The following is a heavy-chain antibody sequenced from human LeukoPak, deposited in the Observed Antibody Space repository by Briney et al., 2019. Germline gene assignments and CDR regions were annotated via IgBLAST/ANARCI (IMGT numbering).Heavy chain of an antibody. CDR3: AKGAYSYANPTFDY. J-gene: IGHJ4*02. CDR2: ISWDGGTT. Sequence: AGGSLRLSCAASGFTFSSYAMSWVRQAPGKGLEWVSLISWDGGTTYYADSVKGRFTISRDNSKNSLYLQMNSLKTGDTAFYYCAKGAYSYANPTFDYWGQGTLVTVSS. CDR1: GFTFSSYA. V-gene: IGHV3-43*01. D-gene: IGHD5-18*01.